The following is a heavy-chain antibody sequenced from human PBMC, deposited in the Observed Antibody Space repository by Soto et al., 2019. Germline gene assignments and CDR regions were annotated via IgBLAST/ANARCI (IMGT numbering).Heavy chain of an antibody. CDR1: GGTFSSYA. D-gene: IGHD5-12*01. CDR3: ARLGLGEMATFPGAFDI. V-gene: IGHV1-69*01. J-gene: IGHJ3*02. Sequence: QVQLVQSGAEVKKPGSSVKVSCKASGGTFSSYAISWVRQAPGQGLEWIGGIIPIFGTANYAQKFQGRVTITADESTSTAYMELSSLRSEDTAVYYCARLGLGEMATFPGAFDIWGQGTMVTVSS. CDR2: IIPIFGTA.